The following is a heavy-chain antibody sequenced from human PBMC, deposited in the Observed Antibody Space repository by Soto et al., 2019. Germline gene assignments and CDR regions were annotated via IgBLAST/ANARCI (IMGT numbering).Heavy chain of an antibody. V-gene: IGHV3-30-3*01. CDR1: GFTFSSYA. J-gene: IGHJ4*02. CDR3: ARDGLPYYYDSSGRFDY. Sequence: GGSLRLSCAASGFTFSSYAMHWVRQAPGKGLEWVAVISYDGSNKYYADSVKGRFTISRDNSKNTLYLQMNSLRAEDTAVYYFARDGLPYYYDSSGRFDYWGQGTLVTVSS. D-gene: IGHD3-22*01. CDR2: ISYDGSNK.